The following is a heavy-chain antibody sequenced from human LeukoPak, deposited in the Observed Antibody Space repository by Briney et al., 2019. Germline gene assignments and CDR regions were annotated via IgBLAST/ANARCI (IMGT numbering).Heavy chain of an antibody. CDR2: IIPIFGTA. CDR3: AREVSSWGYFDY. J-gene: IGHJ4*02. Sequence: ASVTVSCTASGGTFSSYAISWVRQAPGQGLEWMGGIIPIFGTANYAQKFRGRVTITADESTSTAYMELSSLRSEDTAVYYCAREVSSWGYFDYWGQGTLVTVSS. V-gene: IGHV1-69*01. CDR1: GGTFSSYA. D-gene: IGHD6-13*01.